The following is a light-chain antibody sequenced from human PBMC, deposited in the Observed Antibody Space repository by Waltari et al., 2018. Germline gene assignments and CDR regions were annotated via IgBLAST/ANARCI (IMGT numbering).Light chain of an antibody. CDR3: TSYRSTNTRVI. CDR2: DVS. V-gene: IGLV2-14*03. CDR1: NGDVGGYYY. Sequence: QSALTQPASVSGSPGQSLTLSCTGINGDVGGYYYVSWYQQYPGKAPKLLIYDVSHRPSGVSSRFSASKSGNTASLTISGLQTEDEADYYCTSYRSTNTRVIFGGGTKLAVL. J-gene: IGLJ2*01.